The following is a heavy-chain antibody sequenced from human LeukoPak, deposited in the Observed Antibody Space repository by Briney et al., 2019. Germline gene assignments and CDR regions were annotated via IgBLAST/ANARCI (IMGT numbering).Heavy chain of an antibody. CDR2: IKQDGSEK. V-gene: IGHV3-7*01. Sequence: PGGSLRLSCAASGFTFSNAWMSWVRQAPGKGLEWVANIKQDGSEKYYVDSVKGRFTISRDNAKNSLYLQMNSLRAEDTAVYYCARDSGGWGQGTLVTVSS. CDR3: ARDSGG. CDR1: GFTFSNAW. J-gene: IGHJ4*02. D-gene: IGHD3-10*01.